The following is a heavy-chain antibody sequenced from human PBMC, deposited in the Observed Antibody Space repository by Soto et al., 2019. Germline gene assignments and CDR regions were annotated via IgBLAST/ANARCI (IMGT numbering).Heavy chain of an antibody. D-gene: IGHD2-2*01. CDR1: GGSFSGYY. CDR3: ARVPTF. CDR2: INHSGST. V-gene: IGHV4-34*01. Sequence: SETLSLTCAVYGGSFSGYYWSWIRQPPGKGLEWIGEINHSGSTNYNPSLKSRVTISVDTSKNQFSLKLSSVTAADTAVYYCARVPTFCGQGILVTVSS. J-gene: IGHJ4*02.